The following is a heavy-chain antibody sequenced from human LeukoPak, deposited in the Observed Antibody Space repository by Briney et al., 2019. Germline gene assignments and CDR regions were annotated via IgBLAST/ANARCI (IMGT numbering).Heavy chain of an antibody. J-gene: IGHJ4*02. V-gene: IGHV3-11*01. CDR3: ARDYYCDSSGYPGY. CDR2: ISSSGSTI. Sequence: GGSLRLSCAASGFTFSDYYMSWIRQAPGKGLEWVSYISSSGSTIYYADSVKGRSTISRDNAKNSLYLQMNSLRAEDTAVYYCARDYYCDSSGYPGYWGQGTLVTVSS. CDR1: GFTFSDYY. D-gene: IGHD3-22*01.